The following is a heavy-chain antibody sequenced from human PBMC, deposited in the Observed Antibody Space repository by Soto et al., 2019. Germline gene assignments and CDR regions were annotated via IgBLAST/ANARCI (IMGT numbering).Heavy chain of an antibody. CDR2: IDPSDSYT. CDR1: GYSFTSYW. D-gene: IGHD2-21*02. CDR3: ARHGNLVVTRSNDAFDI. J-gene: IGHJ3*02. V-gene: IGHV5-10-1*01. Sequence: GESLKISCKGSGYSFTSYWISWVRQMPGKGLEWMGRIDPSDSYTNYSPSFQGHVTISADKSISTAYLQWSSLKASDTAMYYCARHGNLVVTRSNDAFDIWGQGTMVTVSS.